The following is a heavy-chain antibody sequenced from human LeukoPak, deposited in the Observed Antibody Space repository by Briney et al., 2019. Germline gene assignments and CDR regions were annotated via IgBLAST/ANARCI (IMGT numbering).Heavy chain of an antibody. CDR3: ARDADVDTAMVHYFDY. CDR2: ISSSSSYI. V-gene: IGHV3-21*01. D-gene: IGHD5-18*01. CDR1: GFTFSSYS. Sequence: GSLRLSCAASGFTFSSYSMNWVRQAPGKGLEWVSSISSSSSYIYYADSVKGRFTISRDNAKNSLYLQMNSLRAEDTAVYYCARDADVDTAMVHYFDYWGQGTLVTVSS. J-gene: IGHJ4*02.